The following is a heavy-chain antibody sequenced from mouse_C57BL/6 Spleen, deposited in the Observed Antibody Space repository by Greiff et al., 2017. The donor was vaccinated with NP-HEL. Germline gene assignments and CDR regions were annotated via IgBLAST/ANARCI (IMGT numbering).Heavy chain of an antibody. CDR1: GYAFSSSW. J-gene: IGHJ3*01. D-gene: IGHD1-1*01. Sequence: QVQLQQSGPELVKPGASVKISCKASGYAFSSSWMNWVKQRPGKGLEWIGRLYPGDGDTNYNGKFKGKATLTADKSSSTAYMQLSSLTSEDSAVYFCASYYGTRPWFAYWGQGTLVTVSA. CDR2: LYPGDGDT. CDR3: ASYYGTRPWFAY. V-gene: IGHV1-82*01.